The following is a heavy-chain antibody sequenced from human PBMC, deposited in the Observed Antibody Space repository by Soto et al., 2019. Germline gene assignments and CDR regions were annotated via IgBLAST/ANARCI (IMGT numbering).Heavy chain of an antibody. CDR2: ISGSGGST. V-gene: IGHV3-23*01. CDR3: AKDRYHDNGILGYNWFDP. Sequence: PGGSLRLSCAASGFTFSSYAMSWVRQAPGKGLEWVSAISGSGGSTYYADSVKGRFTISRDNSKNTLYLQMNSLRAEDTAVYYCAKDRYHDNGILGYNWFDPWGQGTLVTVSS. CDR1: GFTFSSYA. J-gene: IGHJ5*02. D-gene: IGHD1-26*01.